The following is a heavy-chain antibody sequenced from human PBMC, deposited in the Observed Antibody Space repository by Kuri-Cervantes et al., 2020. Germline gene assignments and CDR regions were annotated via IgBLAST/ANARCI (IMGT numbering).Heavy chain of an antibody. Sequence: GESLKISCAASGFTFSSYAMSWVRQAPGKGLEWVSAISGSGGSTYYADSVKGRFTISRGNSKNTLYLQMNSLRAEDTAVYYCARGCSSTSCYALFDYWGQGTLVTVSS. CDR2: ISGSGGST. J-gene: IGHJ4*02. D-gene: IGHD2-2*01. CDR3: ARGCSSTSCYALFDY. CDR1: GFTFSSYA. V-gene: IGHV3-23*01.